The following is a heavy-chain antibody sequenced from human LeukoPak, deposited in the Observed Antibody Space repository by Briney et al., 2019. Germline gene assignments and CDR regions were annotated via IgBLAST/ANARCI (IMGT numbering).Heavy chain of an antibody. D-gene: IGHD3-22*01. J-gene: IGHJ4*02. Sequence: SETLSLTCAVYGGSFSGYYWSWIRQPPGKGLEWIGEINHSGSINYNPSLKSRVTISVDTSKNQFSLKLSSVTAADTAVYYCARVGGYDSSGYYAYWGQGTLVTVSS. CDR3: ARVGGYDSSGYYAY. CDR2: INHSGSI. CDR1: GGSFSGYY. V-gene: IGHV4-34*01.